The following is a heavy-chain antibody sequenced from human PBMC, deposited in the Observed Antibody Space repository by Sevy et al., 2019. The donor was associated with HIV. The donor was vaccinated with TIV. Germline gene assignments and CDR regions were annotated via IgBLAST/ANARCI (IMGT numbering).Heavy chain of an antibody. V-gene: IGHV3-48*01. CDR1: GFTFSSYS. J-gene: IGHJ6*02. Sequence: GGSLRLSCAASGFTFSSYSMNWVRQAPGKGLEWVSYISSSSSTIYYADSVKGRCTISRDNAKNSLYLQMNSLRAEDTAVYYCARAPFRDIVVVPAAGGYYYYGMDVWGQGTTVTVSS. D-gene: IGHD2-2*01. CDR3: ARAPFRDIVVVPAAGGYYYYGMDV. CDR2: ISSSSSTI.